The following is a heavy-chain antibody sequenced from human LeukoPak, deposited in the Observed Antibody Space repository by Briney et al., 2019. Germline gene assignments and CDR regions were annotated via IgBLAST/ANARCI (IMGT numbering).Heavy chain of an antibody. CDR1: GFTFSSYW. D-gene: IGHD2/OR15-2a*01. J-gene: IGHJ4*02. V-gene: IGHV3-48*01. CDR3: ARVRGSSMPWAYYDY. Sequence: GGSLRLSCAASGFTFSSYWMSWVRQAPGKGLEWISYISPSGSNTHNADSVKGRFTISRDNAKNSLYLQMGSLRAEDTAVYFCARVRGSSMPWAYYDYWGQGTLVTVSS. CDR2: ISPSGSNT.